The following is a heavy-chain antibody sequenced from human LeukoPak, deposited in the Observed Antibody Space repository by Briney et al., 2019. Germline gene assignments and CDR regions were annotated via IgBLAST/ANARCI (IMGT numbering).Heavy chain of an antibody. V-gene: IGHV1-18*01. J-gene: IGHJ5*02. D-gene: IGHD6-19*01. CDR3: ARDPRVTITELDRSGWYGPWFDP. CDR2: ISAYNGNT. Sequence: ASVKVSCKASGYTFTSYGISWVRQAPGQGLEWMGWISAYNGNTNYAQKLQGRVTMTTDTSTSTAYMEMRSLRSDDTAVYYCARDPRVTITELDRSGWYGPWFDPWGQGTLVTVSS. CDR1: GYTFTSYG.